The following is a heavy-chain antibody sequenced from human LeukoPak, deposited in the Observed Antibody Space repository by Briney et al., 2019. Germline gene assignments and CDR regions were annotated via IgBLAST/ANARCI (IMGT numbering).Heavy chain of an antibody. CDR1: GYTFTGYY. Sequence: ASVKVSCKASGYTFTGYYMHWVRQAPRQGLEWMGWMNPNSGDTNCAQNFQGRVTMTRDTSISTAYMELSGLRSDDTAVYYCARGGIVVVPAASVFDPWGQGTLVTISS. J-gene: IGHJ5*02. V-gene: IGHV1-2*02. CDR2: MNPNSGDT. D-gene: IGHD2-2*01. CDR3: ARGGIVVVPAASVFDP.